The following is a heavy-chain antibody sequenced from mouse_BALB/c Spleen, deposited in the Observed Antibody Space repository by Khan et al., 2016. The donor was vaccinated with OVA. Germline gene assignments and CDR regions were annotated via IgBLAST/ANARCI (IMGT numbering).Heavy chain of an antibody. V-gene: IGHV3-2*02. CDR1: GYSITSDYA. D-gene: IGHD1-1*01. CDR2: ISYSGRT. CDR3: ARSVTMTTVVATDFDY. Sequence: EVQLQESGPGLVKPSQSLSLTCTVTGYSITSDYAWNWIRQFPGNKLEWMGYISYSGRTSYNPSLKSRISITRDTSKNQFFLQLNSVTTEDTATYYCARSVTMTTVVATDFDYGGQGTTLTVSS. J-gene: IGHJ2*01.